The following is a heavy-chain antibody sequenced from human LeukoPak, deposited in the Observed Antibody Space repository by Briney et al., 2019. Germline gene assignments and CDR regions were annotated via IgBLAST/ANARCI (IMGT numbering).Heavy chain of an antibody. J-gene: IGHJ4*02. V-gene: IGHV3-23*01. CDR1: GFTFSNYA. CDR3: AKKAHYDAYAKYFDY. Sequence: GGSLRLSCAASGFTFSNYAMTWVRQAPGKGLGWVSILSDSGVYTYYADSVKGRFTISRDNSNNMLYLQMNSLRAEDTAVYYCAKKAHYDAYAKYFDYWGQGTLVTVSS. CDR2: LSDSGVYT. D-gene: IGHD4-17*01.